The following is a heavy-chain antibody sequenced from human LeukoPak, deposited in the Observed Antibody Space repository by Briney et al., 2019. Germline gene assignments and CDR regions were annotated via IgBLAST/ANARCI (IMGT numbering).Heavy chain of an antibody. CDR2: IYYSGST. CDR1: GGSISSGDYY. CDR3: ARRGGEDYDSSGYYYFKARNAFDI. D-gene: IGHD3-22*01. J-gene: IGHJ3*02. V-gene: IGHV4-61*08. Sequence: SETLSLTCTVSGGSISSGDYYWSWIRQPPGKGLEWIGYIYYSGSTNYNPSLKSRVTILVDTSKNQFSLKLSSVTAADTAVYYCARRGGEDYDSSGYYYFKARNAFDIWGQGTMVTVSS.